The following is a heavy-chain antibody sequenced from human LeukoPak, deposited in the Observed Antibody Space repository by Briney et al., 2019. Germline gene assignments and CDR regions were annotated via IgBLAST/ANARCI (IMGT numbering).Heavy chain of an antibody. Sequence: PGGSLRLSCAASGFTFSSYEMNCVRQAPGKGLEWVSYISSSGSTIYYADSVKGRFTISRDNAKNSLYLQMNSLRAEDTAVYYCAMYGSFFDYWGQGTLVTVSS. J-gene: IGHJ4*02. D-gene: IGHD2-8*01. V-gene: IGHV3-48*03. CDR1: GFTFSSYE. CDR2: ISSSGSTI. CDR3: AMYGSFFDY.